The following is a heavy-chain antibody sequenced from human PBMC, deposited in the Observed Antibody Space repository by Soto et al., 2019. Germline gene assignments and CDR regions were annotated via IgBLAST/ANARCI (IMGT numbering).Heavy chain of an antibody. Sequence: QVQLVESGGGVVQPGRSLRLSCAASGFTFSSYGMHWVRQAPGKGLEWVAVISYDGSNKYCADSVKGRFTISRDNSKNTLYLQMNSLRAEDTAVYYCANTHDGDCYSCYYYGMDVWGQGTTVTVSS. D-gene: IGHD2-21*02. CDR3: ANTHDGDCYSCYYYGMDV. CDR2: ISYDGSNK. V-gene: IGHV3-30*18. CDR1: GFTFSSYG. J-gene: IGHJ6*02.